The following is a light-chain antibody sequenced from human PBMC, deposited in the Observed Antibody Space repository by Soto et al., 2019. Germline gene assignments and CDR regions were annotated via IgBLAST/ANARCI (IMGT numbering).Light chain of an antibody. Sequence: DIQMTQSPSTLSASVGDRVTMTCRASQGISSWLAWYQQKPGKAPKLLIYEASNLESGVPSRFSGSGSGTEFTLTISSLQPDAFATYYCQQYKSNSGYTFGQGTKLEIK. V-gene: IGKV1-5*03. CDR3: QQYKSNSGYT. CDR1: QGISSW. J-gene: IGKJ2*01. CDR2: EAS.